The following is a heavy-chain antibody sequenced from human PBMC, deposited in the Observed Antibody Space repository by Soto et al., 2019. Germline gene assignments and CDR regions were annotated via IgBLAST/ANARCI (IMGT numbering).Heavy chain of an antibody. Sequence: GGSLRLSCAASGFTFSSYAMSWVRQAPGKGLEWVSAISGSGGSTYYADSVKGRFTISRDNSKNTLYLQMNSLRAEDTAVYYCAKGPFYFLSSGWENNWFDPWGQGTLVTVSS. CDR3: AKGPFYFLSSGWENNWFDP. V-gene: IGHV3-23*01. J-gene: IGHJ5*02. D-gene: IGHD6-19*01. CDR2: ISGSGGST. CDR1: GFTFSSYA.